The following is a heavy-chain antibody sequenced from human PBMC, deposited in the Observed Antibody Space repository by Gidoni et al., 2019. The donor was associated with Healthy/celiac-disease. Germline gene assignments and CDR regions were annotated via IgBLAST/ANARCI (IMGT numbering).Heavy chain of an antibody. CDR2: IYYSGST. V-gene: IGHV4-31*03. J-gene: IGHJ6*02. CDR3: ARRVTYSGYESYGMDV. Sequence: QVQLQESGPGLVKPPQTLSLTCTASGGSISSGGYYWSWNRQQPGKGLEWIGYIYYSGSTYYNPSLKSRVTISVDTSKDQFSLKLSSVTAAGTAVYDWARRVTYSGYESYGMDVWGQGTTVTVSS. CDR1: GGSISSGGYY. D-gene: IGHD5-12*01.